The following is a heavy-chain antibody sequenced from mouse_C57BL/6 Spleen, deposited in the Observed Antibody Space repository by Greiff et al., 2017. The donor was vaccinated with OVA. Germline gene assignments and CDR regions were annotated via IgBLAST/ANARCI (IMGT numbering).Heavy chain of an antibody. CDR2: IDPSDSYT. V-gene: IGHV1-50*01. Sequence: VQLQQPGAELVKPGASVKLSCKASGYTFTSYWMQWVKQRPGQGLEWIGEIDPSDSYTNYNQKFKGKATLTVDTSSSTAYMQLSSLTSEDSAVYYCEVYYEGYFDYWGQGTTLTVSS. J-gene: IGHJ2*01. CDR1: GYTFTSYW. CDR3: EVYYEGYFDY. D-gene: IGHD1-1*01.